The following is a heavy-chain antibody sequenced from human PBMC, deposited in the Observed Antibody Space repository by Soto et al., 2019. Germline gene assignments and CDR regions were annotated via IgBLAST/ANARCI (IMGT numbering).Heavy chain of an antibody. CDR3: ARRALPQCINGVCYKDGFWDY. J-gene: IGHJ4*02. CDR2: IYYSGTT. CDR1: GGSVSSGGYY. Sequence: QVQLQESGPGLVKPSQTLSLTCTVSGGSVSSGGYYWSWIRQHPGTGLERIGYIYYSGTTYFNPSLKSRASISLDTSKNEFSLKLTSVTAADTAVYYCARRALPQCINGVCYKDGFWDYWGQGALVTVSS. D-gene: IGHD2-8*01. V-gene: IGHV4-31*03.